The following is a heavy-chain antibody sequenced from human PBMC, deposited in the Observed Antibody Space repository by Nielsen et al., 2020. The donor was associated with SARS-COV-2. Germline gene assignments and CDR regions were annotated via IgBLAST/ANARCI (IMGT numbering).Heavy chain of an antibody. J-gene: IGHJ4*02. CDR3: ATHSTFWRGDY. Sequence: GGSLRLSCAASGFTVSSNYMSWVRQAPGKGLEWVANIKQDGSEKYYVDSVKGRFTISRDNAKNSLYLQMNSLRAEDTAVYYCATHSTFWRGDYWGQGTLVTVSS. D-gene: IGHD3-3*01. CDR2: IKQDGSEK. CDR1: GFTVSSNY. V-gene: IGHV3-7*01.